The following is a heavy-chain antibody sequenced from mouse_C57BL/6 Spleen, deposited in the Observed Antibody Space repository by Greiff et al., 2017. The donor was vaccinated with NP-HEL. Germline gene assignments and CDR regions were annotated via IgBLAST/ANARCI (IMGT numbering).Heavy chain of an antibody. Sequence: EVKLVESGGGLVKPGGSLKLSCAASGFTFSSYAMSWVRQTPEKRLEWVATISDGGSYTYYPDNVKGRFTISRDNAKNNLYLQMSHLKSEDTAMYYCARDLNWDLAYWGQGTLVTVSA. J-gene: IGHJ3*01. CDR2: ISDGGSYT. CDR1: GFTFSSYA. V-gene: IGHV5-4*01. D-gene: IGHD4-1*01. CDR3: ARDLNWDLAY.